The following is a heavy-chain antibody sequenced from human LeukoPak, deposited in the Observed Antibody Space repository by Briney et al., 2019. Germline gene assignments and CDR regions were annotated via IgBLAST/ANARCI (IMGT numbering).Heavy chain of an antibody. CDR3: ARVALEMATITPTDAFDI. D-gene: IGHD5-24*01. Sequence: GSLRLSCAASGFTFSSYRMSWVRQAPGKGLEWVANIKQDGSEKYYVDSVKGRFTISRDNAKNSLYLQMNSLRAEDTAVYYCARVALEMATITPTDAFDIWGQGTMVTVSS. CDR2: IKQDGSEK. J-gene: IGHJ3*02. CDR1: GFTFSSYR. V-gene: IGHV3-7*01.